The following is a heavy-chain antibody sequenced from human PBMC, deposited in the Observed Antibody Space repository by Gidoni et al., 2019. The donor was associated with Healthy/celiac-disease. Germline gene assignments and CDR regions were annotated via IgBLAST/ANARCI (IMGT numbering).Heavy chain of an antibody. CDR3: AKLDNEFDY. Sequence: VQLALSGAEVKLPGASETVSCTACGYTFTRYDIGWVRQAPGQGLEWTGWISTYNGSTNYAQKHQGRDTMTTDTSTSTAYMELRNLRSNDAAVYYCAKLDNEFDYWGQGTLVTVSS. J-gene: IGHJ4*01. CDR1: GYTFTRYD. CDR2: ISTYNGST. V-gene: IGHV1-18*01. D-gene: IGHD3-3*01.